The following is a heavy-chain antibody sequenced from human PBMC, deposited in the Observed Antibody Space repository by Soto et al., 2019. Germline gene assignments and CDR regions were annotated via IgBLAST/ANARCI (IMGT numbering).Heavy chain of an antibody. CDR2: INHSGST. CDR1: GGSFSGYY. V-gene: IGHV4-34*01. J-gene: IGHJ4*02. Sequence: PSETLSLTCAVYGGSFSGYYWSWIRQPPGRGLEWIGEINHSGSTNYNPYLKSRVTIAVDTSKNQFSLNLSSVTAADTAVDYCARDGYNLRADFDYWGQGTLVTVSS. D-gene: IGHD5-12*01. CDR3: ARDGYNLRADFDY.